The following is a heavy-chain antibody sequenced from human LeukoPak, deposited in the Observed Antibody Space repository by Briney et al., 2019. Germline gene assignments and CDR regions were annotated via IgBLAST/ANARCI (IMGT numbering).Heavy chain of an antibody. D-gene: IGHD3-10*01. Sequence: PSETLSLTCTVSGGSISSSSYYWGWIRQPPGKGLEWIGSIHYSGSTYYNPSLKSRVTISVDTSKNQFSLKLSSVTAADTAVYYCASLNYYGSGSPHYWGQGTLVTVSS. CDR2: IHYSGST. V-gene: IGHV4-39*07. J-gene: IGHJ4*02. CDR3: ASLNYYGSGSPHY. CDR1: GGSISSSSYY.